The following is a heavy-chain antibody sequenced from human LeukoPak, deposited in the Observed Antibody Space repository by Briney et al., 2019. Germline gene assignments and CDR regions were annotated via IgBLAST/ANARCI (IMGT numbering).Heavy chain of an antibody. D-gene: IGHD1-26*01. CDR3: ARDVGTTTPYFDY. V-gene: IGHV1-2*02. Sequence: ASVKVSCKASGGTFSSYAISWVRQAPGQGLEWMAWINPNSGGTNYAQKFQGRVTMTRDTSITTAYLELNRLRSDDTAMYYCARDVGTTTPYFDYWGQGAVVTVSS. J-gene: IGHJ4*02. CDR1: GGTFSSYA. CDR2: INPNSGGT.